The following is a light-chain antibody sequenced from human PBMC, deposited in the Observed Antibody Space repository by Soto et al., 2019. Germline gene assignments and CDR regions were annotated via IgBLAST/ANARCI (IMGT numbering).Light chain of an antibody. CDR3: QQRSNLIT. J-gene: IGKJ5*01. V-gene: IGKV3-11*01. Sequence: EIVLTQSPATLSLSPGERATLSCRASQSVSSYLAWYQQKPGQAPRLLIYDASNRATGIPARFSGSGSGTEFTLTISSLEPEDFPVYYCQQRSNLITFGQGTRLEIK. CDR1: QSVSSY. CDR2: DAS.